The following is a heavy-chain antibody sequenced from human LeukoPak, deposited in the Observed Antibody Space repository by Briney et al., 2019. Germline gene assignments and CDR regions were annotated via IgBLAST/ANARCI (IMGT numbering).Heavy chain of an antibody. CDR1: GFTFSSYA. CDR3: AKDREALLWFGELLGNDY. D-gene: IGHD3-10*01. J-gene: IGHJ4*02. V-gene: IGHV3-23*01. Sequence: GGSLRLSCAASGFTFSSYAMSWVRQAPGKGLEWVSAISGSGGSTYYADSVKGRFTISRDNSKNTLYLQMNSLRAEDTAVYYCAKDREALLWFGELLGNDYWGQGTLVTVSS. CDR2: ISGSGGST.